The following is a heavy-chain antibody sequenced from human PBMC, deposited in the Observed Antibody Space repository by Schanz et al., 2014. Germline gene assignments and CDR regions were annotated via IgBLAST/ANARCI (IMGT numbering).Heavy chain of an antibody. CDR2: IKQDESEK. D-gene: IGHD3-10*01. CDR1: GFTFSNYW. Sequence: DVHLLESGGGLVQPGGSLRLSCVASGFTFSNYWMTWVRQAPGKGLEWVANIKQDESEKYYVDSVKGRFTISRDNAKNSLFLHMNSLRAEDTAVYYCVRDILHRVYDSGSPWGQGTLVTVSS. V-gene: IGHV3-7*04. CDR3: VRDILHRVYDSGSP. J-gene: IGHJ5*02.